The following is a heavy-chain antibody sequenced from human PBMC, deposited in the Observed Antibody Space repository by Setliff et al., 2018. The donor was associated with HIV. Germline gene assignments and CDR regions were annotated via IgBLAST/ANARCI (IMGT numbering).Heavy chain of an antibody. CDR3: ARESRWVLAGDY. D-gene: IGHD6-19*01. CDR2: VSYIGST. J-gene: IGHJ6*04. CDR1: GGSISSHY. V-gene: IGHV4-59*11. Sequence: SETLSLTCTVSGGSISSHYWSWIRQPPGKGLEWLGYVSYIGSTTYNPSLKSRVTISVDTSKNQFSLKLNSVTAADTAVYYCARESRWVLAGDYWGKGTTVTVSS.